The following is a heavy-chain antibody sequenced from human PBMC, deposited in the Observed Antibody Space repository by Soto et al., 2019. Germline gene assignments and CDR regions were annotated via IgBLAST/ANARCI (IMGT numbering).Heavy chain of an antibody. J-gene: IGHJ6*02. CDR2: INPIVEIP. Sequence: QVQLVQSGAEVKKPGSSVKVSCKASGDTFRRYSITWVRQAPGQGLEWMGRINPIVEIPRYAQKFQGRVTINVEKTTTTAHMELTSLRSDETAGYYCARDRRTNYDYYGKDVWGQGTTVTVTS. CDR3: ARDRRTNYDYYGKDV. CDR1: GDTFRRYS. V-gene: IGHV1-69*02.